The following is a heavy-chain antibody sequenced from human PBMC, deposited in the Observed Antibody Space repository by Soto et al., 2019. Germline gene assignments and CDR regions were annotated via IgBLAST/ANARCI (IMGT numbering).Heavy chain of an antibody. Sequence: GGSLRLSCAASEFTFSNYAMSWVRQAPGKGLEWVSAISYGGGTTYYADSVKGRFTISRDNSKNTLYLQMNSLRAEDTAVYYCAKDQGDYVWGSYRHWGQGTLVTVSS. CDR2: ISYGGGTT. J-gene: IGHJ4*02. CDR3: AKDQGDYVWGSYRH. CDR1: EFTFSNYA. D-gene: IGHD3-16*02. V-gene: IGHV3-23*01.